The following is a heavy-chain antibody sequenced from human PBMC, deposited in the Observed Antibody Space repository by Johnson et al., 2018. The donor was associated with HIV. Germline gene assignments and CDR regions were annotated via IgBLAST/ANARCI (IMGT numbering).Heavy chain of an antibody. CDR1: GFTFDEYG. Sequence: VQLVESGGGLVQPGGSLRLSCAASGFTFDEYGLSWVRQVPGTGLEWVSGINWNGGSTYYAHSVKGRCTISRDTSRNILYLQMNNLRAEDTAVYYCARSPVWLRGFDIWGQGTMVTVSS. V-gene: IGHV3-20*04. CDR2: INWNGGST. D-gene: IGHD5-24*01. J-gene: IGHJ3*02. CDR3: ARSPVWLRGFDI.